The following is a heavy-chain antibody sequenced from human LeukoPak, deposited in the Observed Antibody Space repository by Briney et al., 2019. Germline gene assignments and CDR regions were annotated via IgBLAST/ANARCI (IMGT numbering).Heavy chain of an antibody. CDR2: IKQDGSEK. CDR1: GFTFSGYW. D-gene: IGHD4-17*01. CDR3: ARAPGEGWFDP. J-gene: IGHJ5*02. Sequence: GGSLLLSCAASGFTFSGYWMSWVRQAPGKGLEWVASIKQDGSEKYYVDSVKGRFTISRDNAKNSLYLQMNSLRAEDTALYYCARAPGEGWFDPWGQGTLVTVSS. V-gene: IGHV3-7*01.